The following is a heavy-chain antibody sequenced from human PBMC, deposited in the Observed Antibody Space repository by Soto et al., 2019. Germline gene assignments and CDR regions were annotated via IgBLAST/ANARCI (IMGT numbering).Heavy chain of an antibody. D-gene: IGHD2-2*03. CDR2: IYYSGST. J-gene: IGHJ5*02. CDR1: GGSISSYH. Sequence: PSETLSLTCTFSGGSISSYHWSWIRQTPGKGLEWIGDIYYSGSTNYNPSLKSRVTISVDTSKNQFSLKLSSVTAADTAVYYCASAYPVGYCSSTSCYGDWFDPWGQGTLVTVSS. CDR3: ASAYPVGYCSSTSCYGDWFDP. V-gene: IGHV4-59*01.